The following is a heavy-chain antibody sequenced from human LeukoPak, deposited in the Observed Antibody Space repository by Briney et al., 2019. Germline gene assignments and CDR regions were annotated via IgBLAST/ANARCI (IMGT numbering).Heavy chain of an antibody. J-gene: IGHJ4*02. CDR2: IYHSGST. Sequence: PSGTLSLTCAVSGGSISSSNWWSWVRQPPGKGLEWIGEIYHSGSTNYNPSLKSRVTISVDKSKNQFSLKLSSVTAADTAVYYCARGRWELHPLFFDYWGQGTLVTVSS. CDR3: ARGRWELHPLFFDY. D-gene: IGHD1-26*01. V-gene: IGHV4-4*02. CDR1: GGSISSSNW.